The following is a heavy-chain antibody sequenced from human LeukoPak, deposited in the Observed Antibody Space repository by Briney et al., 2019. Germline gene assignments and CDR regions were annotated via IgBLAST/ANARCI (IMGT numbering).Heavy chain of an antibody. CDR3: ARYPIAAAGTGAFDI. CDR2: INPNSGGT. V-gene: IGHV1-2*02. D-gene: IGHD6-13*01. Sequence: GASVKVSCKASGYTFTGYYMHWVRQAPGQGLEWMGWINPNSGGTNYAQKFQGRVTMTRDTSISTAYMELSRLRSDDTAVYYCARYPIAAAGTGAFDIRGQGTMVTVSS. CDR1: GYTFTGYY. J-gene: IGHJ3*02.